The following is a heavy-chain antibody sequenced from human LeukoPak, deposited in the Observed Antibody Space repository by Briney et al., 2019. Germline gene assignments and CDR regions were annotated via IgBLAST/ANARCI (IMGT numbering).Heavy chain of an antibody. CDR1: GFTFSSYA. V-gene: IGHV3-30-3*01. D-gene: IGHD3-3*01. Sequence: GGSLRLSCAASGFTFSSYAMHWVRQAPGKGLEWVAVISYDGSNKYYADSVKGRFTISRDNSKNSLYLQMNSLRAEDTAVYYCASSRFLEWFFYWGQGTLVTVS. CDR2: ISYDGSNK. CDR3: ASSRFLEWFFY. J-gene: IGHJ4*02.